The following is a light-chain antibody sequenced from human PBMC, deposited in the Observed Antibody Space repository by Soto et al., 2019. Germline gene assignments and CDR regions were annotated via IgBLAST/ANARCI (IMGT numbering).Light chain of an antibody. CDR3: QQRSSWPIT. V-gene: IGKV3-11*01. CDR1: QSVSNY. CDR2: DTS. J-gene: IGKJ5*01. Sequence: EIVLTQSPATLSLSPGERATLSCRASQSVSNYLAWYQQKPGQAPRLLIYDTSNRATGIPPRFSGSGSGTDFTLTISRLEPEDFAVYYCQQRSSWPITFGQGTRLEIK.